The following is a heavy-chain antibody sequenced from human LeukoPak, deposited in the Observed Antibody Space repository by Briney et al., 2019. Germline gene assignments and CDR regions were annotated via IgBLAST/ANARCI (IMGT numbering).Heavy chain of an antibody. CDR1: GYTFTSYG. D-gene: IGHD5-18*01. V-gene: IGHV1-18*01. CDR3: AIEIRGYSYGHPYHYYGMDV. J-gene: IGHJ6*02. Sequence: GSVKVSCKASGYTFTSYGISWVRQAPGQGLEWMGWISAYNGNTNYAQKLKGGVTMTTDTSTSTAYMELRSLRSDGPAVCYCAIEIRGYSYGHPYHYYGMDVWGQGTTVTVSS. CDR2: ISAYNGNT.